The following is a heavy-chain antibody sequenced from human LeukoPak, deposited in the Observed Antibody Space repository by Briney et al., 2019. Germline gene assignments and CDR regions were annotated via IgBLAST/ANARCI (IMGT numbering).Heavy chain of an antibody. D-gene: IGHD3-10*01. J-gene: IGHJ4*02. CDR2: IWYDASNK. Sequence: PGRSLRLSCAASGFTFSSYAMHWVRQAPGKGLEWVAVIWYDASNKYYADSAKGRFTISRDNSKNTLYLQMNSLRAEDTAVYYCARETLTYFYDSGSRHWGQGTLVTVSS. V-gene: IGHV3-33*01. CDR1: GFTFSSYA. CDR3: ARETLTYFYDSGSRH.